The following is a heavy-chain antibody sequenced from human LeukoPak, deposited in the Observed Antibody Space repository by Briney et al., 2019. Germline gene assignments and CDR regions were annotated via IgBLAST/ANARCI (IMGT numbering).Heavy chain of an antibody. CDR2: VSYNDIT. V-gene: IGHV4-39*01. J-gene: IGHJ5*01. CDR1: GASVTATNYY. Sequence: PSETLSLTCTVSGASVTATNYYWAWIRQPPGKGLERLGTVSYNDITYYNPSLLGRVAVSRGTSKTRFSLDLTSVTTEDTAVYFCARNLRGLPSDSWGRGILVTVTS. CDR3: ARNLRGLPSDS. D-gene: IGHD4-17*01.